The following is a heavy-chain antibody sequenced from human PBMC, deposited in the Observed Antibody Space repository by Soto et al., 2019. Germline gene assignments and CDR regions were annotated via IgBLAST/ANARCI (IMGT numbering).Heavy chain of an antibody. V-gene: IGHV3-21*01. J-gene: IGHJ3*02. CDR1: GFTFSSYS. CDR2: ISSSSSYI. Sequence: EVQLVESGGGLVKPGGSLRLSCAASGFTFSSYSMHWVRQAPGKGLEWVSSISSSSSYIYYADSVKGRFTISRDNAKNSLYAQMNSLRGEDTCVYHCARVWVEQGNALDSWGQGTMVTGFS. CDR3: ARVWVEQGNALDS. D-gene: IGHD1-26*01.